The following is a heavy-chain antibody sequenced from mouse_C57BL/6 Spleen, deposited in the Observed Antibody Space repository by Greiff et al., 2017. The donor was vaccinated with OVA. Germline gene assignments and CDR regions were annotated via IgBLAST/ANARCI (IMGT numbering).Heavy chain of an antibody. Sequence: VQLQQSGPELVKPGASVKISCKASGYTFTDYYMNWVKQSPGKSLEWIGDINPNNGGTSYNQKFKGKATLTVDKSSSTAYMELRSLTSEDSAVYYCARRGSSYDWYFDVWGTGTTVTVSS. J-gene: IGHJ1*03. CDR2: INPNNGGT. D-gene: IGHD1-1*01. CDR3: ARRGSSYDWYFDV. V-gene: IGHV1-26*01. CDR1: GYTFTDYY.